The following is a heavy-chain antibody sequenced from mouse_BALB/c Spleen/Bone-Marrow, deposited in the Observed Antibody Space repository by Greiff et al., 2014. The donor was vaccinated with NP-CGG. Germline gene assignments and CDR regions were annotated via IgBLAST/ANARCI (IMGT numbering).Heavy chain of an antibody. CDR1: DHTFTTYW. Sequence: VQLQQSGAELAKPGASVKMSCKASDHTFTTYWMHWVKQRPGQGLEWIGYIDPRTGYTEYNQKFKDKATLTADKSSNIAYMQVTSLTSEDSAVYYCARYWDTYWGQGTLVTVSA. V-gene: IGHV1-7*01. CDR2: IDPRTGYT. D-gene: IGHD3-3*01. J-gene: IGHJ3*01. CDR3: ARYWDTY.